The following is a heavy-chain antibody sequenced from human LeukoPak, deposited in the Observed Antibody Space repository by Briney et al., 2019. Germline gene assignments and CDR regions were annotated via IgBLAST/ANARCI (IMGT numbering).Heavy chain of an antibody. V-gene: IGHV1-2*02. D-gene: IGHD6-13*01. CDR2: INPNSGGT. J-gene: IGHJ4*02. CDR3: ARDRRKAAGTPLDY. CDR1: GYTFTGYY. Sequence: GASVNVSCKASGYTFTGYYMHWVRQAPGQGLEWMGWINPNSGGTNYAQKFQGRVTMTRDTSIGTAYMELSRLRSDDTAVYYCARDRRKAAGTPLDYWGQGTLVTVSS.